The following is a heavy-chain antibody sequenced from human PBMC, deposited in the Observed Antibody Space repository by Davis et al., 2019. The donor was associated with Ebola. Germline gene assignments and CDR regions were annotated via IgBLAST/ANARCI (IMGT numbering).Heavy chain of an antibody. CDR1: GFTFDDYT. V-gene: IGHV3-43*01. CDR3: AKDIGGYCSGGSCNGEGYFDY. J-gene: IGHJ4*02. Sequence: GESLKISCAASGFTFDDYTMHWVRQAPGKGLEWVSLISWDGGSTYYADSVKGRFTISRDNSKNSLYLQMNSLRTEDTALYYCAKDIGGYCSGGSCNGEGYFDYWGQGTLVTVSS. CDR2: ISWDGGST. D-gene: IGHD2-15*01.